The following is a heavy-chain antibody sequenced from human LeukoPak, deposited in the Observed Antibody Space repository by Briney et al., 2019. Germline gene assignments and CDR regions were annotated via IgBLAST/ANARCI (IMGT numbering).Heavy chain of an antibody. J-gene: IGHJ3*02. CDR2: IRYDGSNK. CDR1: GFTFSSYA. V-gene: IGHV3-30*02. CDR3: AKENYYDSSGARSAFDI. D-gene: IGHD3-22*01. Sequence: GGSLRLSCAASGFTFSSYAMHWVRQAPGKGLEWVAFIRYDGSNKYYAGSVKGRFTISRDNSKNTLYLQMNSLRAEDTAVYYCAKENYYDSSGARSAFDIWGQGTMVTVSS.